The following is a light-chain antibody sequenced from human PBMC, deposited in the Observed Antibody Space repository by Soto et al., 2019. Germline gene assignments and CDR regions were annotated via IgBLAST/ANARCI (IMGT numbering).Light chain of an antibody. V-gene: IGKV2-30*01. Sequence: DVVMTQSPLSLPVTLGQPASISCRSSQSLVYGRGNIYLNWFQQRLGQSPRRLIYYVSNRDSGVPDRFSGGGSGTNFTLKISRVEAEDVGVYYCMQGTHWPFTLGPGTKVDIK. CDR3: MQGTHWPFT. CDR1: QSLVYGRGNIY. J-gene: IGKJ3*01. CDR2: YVS.